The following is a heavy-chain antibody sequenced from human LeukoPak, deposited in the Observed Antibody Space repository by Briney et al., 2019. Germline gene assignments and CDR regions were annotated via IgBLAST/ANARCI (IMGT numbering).Heavy chain of an antibody. V-gene: IGHV3-23*01. CDR2: IIGSGGST. CDR3: AKGAEQWLVRSFDY. J-gene: IGHJ4*02. D-gene: IGHD6-19*01. CDR1: GFIFSSSA. Sequence: GGSLRLSCAASGFIFSSSAMSWGRQAPGRGLEWVSGIIGSGGSTYYADSVKGRFTISRDNSKNTLYLQMNSLRAEDTAVYYCAKGAEQWLVRSFDYWGQGVLLTVSS.